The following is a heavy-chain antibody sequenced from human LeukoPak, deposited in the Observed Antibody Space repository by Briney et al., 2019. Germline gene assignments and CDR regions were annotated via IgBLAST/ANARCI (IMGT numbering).Heavy chain of an antibody. CDR2: FYTSGST. Sequence: PSETLSLTCTVSGGSISGGSYYWSWIRQPAGKGLEWIGRFYTSGSTDYNPSLKSRVTISVDTSKNQFSLKLSSVTAADTAVYYCARGSDSSGSIRPNWFDPWGQGTLVTVSS. V-gene: IGHV4-61*02. D-gene: IGHD6-19*01. CDR3: ARGSDSSGSIRPNWFDP. J-gene: IGHJ5*02. CDR1: GGSISGGSYY.